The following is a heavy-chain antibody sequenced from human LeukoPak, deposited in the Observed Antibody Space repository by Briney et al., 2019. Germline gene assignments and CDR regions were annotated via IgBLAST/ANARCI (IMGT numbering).Heavy chain of an antibody. CDR1: GYSFTSYW. J-gene: IGHJ5*02. Sequence: GESLKISCNGSGYSFTSYWIGWVRQMPGKGLEWMGIIYPGDSDTRYSPSFQGQVTISADKSISTAYLQRSSLKASDTAMYYCARRRKLLSYNWFDPWGQGTLVTVSS. D-gene: IGHD2-2*01. CDR3: ARRRKLLSYNWFDP. CDR2: IYPGDSDT. V-gene: IGHV5-51*01.